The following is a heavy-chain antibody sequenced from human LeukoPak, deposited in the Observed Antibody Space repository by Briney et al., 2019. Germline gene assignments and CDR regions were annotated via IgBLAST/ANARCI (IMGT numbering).Heavy chain of an antibody. CDR2: INPNSGGT. D-gene: IGHD6-19*01. V-gene: IGHV1-2*02. Sequence: GASVKVSCKASGYTFTGYYMHWVRQAPGQGLEWMGWINPNSGGTNYAQKFQRRVTMTRDTSISTAYMELTRLRSDDTAVYYCAREIGPVAGTSGNWFDPWGQGTLVTVSS. J-gene: IGHJ5*02. CDR3: AREIGPVAGTSGNWFDP. CDR1: GYTFTGYY.